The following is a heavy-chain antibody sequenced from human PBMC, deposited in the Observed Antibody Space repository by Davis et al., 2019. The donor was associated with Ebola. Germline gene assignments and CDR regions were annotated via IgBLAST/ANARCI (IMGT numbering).Heavy chain of an antibody. J-gene: IGHJ4*02. CDR2: ITGSGSRT. CDR1: GFTFGSYA. V-gene: IGHV3-23*01. D-gene: IGHD3/OR15-3a*01. Sequence: GESLKISCAVSGFTFGSYALSWVRQAPGKGQEWVSSITGSGSRTYYADSVKGRFTISRDTSRNAVDLQMSSLRDDDTAVYYCARLDWDLAYLDYWGQGALVSVSS. CDR3: ARLDWDLAYLDY.